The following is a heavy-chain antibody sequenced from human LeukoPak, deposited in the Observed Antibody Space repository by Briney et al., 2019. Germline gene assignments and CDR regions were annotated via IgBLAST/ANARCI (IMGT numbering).Heavy chain of an antibody. D-gene: IGHD7-27*01. CDR3: ARVTGRDY. V-gene: IGHV3-21*01. CDR1: GFTFRSYS. CDR2: ISSSSYYI. Sequence: GGSLRLSCAASGFTFRSYSMNWVRQAPGQGLEWVSSISSSSYYIYYADSVKGRFTISRDNAKHSLYLRMNSLRAEDTAVYYCARVTGRDYWGQGTLVTVSS. J-gene: IGHJ4*02.